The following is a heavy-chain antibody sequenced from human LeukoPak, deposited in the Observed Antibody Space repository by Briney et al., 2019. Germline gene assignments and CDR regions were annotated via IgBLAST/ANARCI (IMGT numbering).Heavy chain of an antibody. CDR3: ARYKVPPHQDSSMVPGVYYYYGMDV. J-gene: IGHJ6*02. Sequence: SVKVSCKASGGXFSTYAISWVRQAPGQGLEWMGWIIPFFGTPSYAQKFHGRVTITADESTNTAYMEVSSLRSEDTALYYCARYKVPPHQDSSMVPGVYYYYGMDVWGLGTTVTVSS. CDR2: IIPFFGTP. CDR1: GGXFSTYA. V-gene: IGHV1-69*13. D-gene: IGHD3-10*01.